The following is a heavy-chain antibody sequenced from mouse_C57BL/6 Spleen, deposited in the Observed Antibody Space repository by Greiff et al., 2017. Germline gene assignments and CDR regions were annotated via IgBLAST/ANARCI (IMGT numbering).Heavy chain of an antibody. V-gene: IGHV1-22*01. CDR1: GYTFTDYN. Sequence: EVQLQQSGPELVKPGASVKMSCKASGYTFTDYNMHWVKQSHGKSLEWIGYINPNNGGTSYNQKFKGKATLTVNKSSSTAYMELRSLTSEDSAVYDCARGGGSSYGSYWGQGTLVTVSA. J-gene: IGHJ3*01. D-gene: IGHD1-1*01. CDR2: INPNNGGT. CDR3: ARGGGSSYGSY.